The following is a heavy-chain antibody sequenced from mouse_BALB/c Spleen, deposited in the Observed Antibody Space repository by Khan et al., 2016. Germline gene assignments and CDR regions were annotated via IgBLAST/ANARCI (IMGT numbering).Heavy chain of an antibody. V-gene: IGHV3-8*02. CDR1: GDSITNGY. CDR3: TEWDGYPNGLEY. D-gene: IGHD2-3*01. CDR2: INYSGGT. Sequence: EVQLQESGPSLVKPSQTLSLTCSVTGDSITNGYWNWIRKFPGDKLEYMGYINYSGGTYYNPSLKSRISITRDTSKNHYYLQLNSVTTEDTATSYCTEWDGYPNGLEYWGQGTSVTVSS. J-gene: IGHJ4*01.